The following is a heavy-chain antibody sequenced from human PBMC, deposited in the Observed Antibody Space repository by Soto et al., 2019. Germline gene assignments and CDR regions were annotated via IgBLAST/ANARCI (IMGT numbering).Heavy chain of an antibody. Sequence: QVQLVQSGAEVKKPGSSVKVSCKASGGTFSSHGISWVRQAPGQGLEWMGRIVPMFGKVNYAQRFQGRVTLTADKSTTTAYMELSSLISEDTAIYYCAISLQQLAYSDYWGQGTLVTVSS. CDR1: GGTFSSHG. J-gene: IGHJ4*02. D-gene: IGHD6-13*01. CDR2: IVPMFGKV. V-gene: IGHV1-69*02. CDR3: AISLQQLAYSDY.